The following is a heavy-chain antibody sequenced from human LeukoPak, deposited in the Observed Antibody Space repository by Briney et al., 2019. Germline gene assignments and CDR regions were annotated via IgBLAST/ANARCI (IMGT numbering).Heavy chain of an antibody. D-gene: IGHD6-19*01. CDR3: ARTGYSCGWYVGGEDY. CDR2: ISSSSSYI. V-gene: IGHV3-21*01. Sequence: GGSLRLSCAASGFIFSSYSMNWVRQAPGKGLEWVSSISSSSSYIYYADSVKGRFTISRDNAKNSLYLQMNSLRAEDTAVYYCARTGYSCGWYVGGEDYWGQGTLVTVSS. J-gene: IGHJ4*02. CDR1: GFIFSSYS.